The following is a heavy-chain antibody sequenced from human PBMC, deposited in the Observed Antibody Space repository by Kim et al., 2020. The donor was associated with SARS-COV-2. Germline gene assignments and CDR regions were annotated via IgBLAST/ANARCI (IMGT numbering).Heavy chain of an antibody. V-gene: IGHV3-23*01. Sequence: AASVKGRFTISKDNSKNTLYLQMNSLRAEDTALYYCAKVYVPSAIFVADYWGQGTLVTVSS. J-gene: IGHJ4*02. CDR3: AKVYVPSAIFVADY. D-gene: IGHD2-2*02.